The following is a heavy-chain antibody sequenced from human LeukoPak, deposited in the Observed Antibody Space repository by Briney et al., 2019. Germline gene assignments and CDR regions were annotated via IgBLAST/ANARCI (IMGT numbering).Heavy chain of an antibody. D-gene: IGHD3/OR15-3a*01. CDR2: IYSSGTT. CDR1: GGSLHRSF. V-gene: IGHV4-59*01. CDR3: GRRPAVDGPIDN. J-gene: IGHJ4*02. Sequence: SETLSLTCVVSGGSLHRSFWTWVRQPPGKGLEWIGRIYSSGTTDYSPSLRSRLTISIDTSKNQFSLRLASVTAADTAVYYCGRRPAVDGPIDNWGQGILVAVSS.